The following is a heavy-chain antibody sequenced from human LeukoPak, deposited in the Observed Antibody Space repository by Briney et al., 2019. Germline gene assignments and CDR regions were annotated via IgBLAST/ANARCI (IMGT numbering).Heavy chain of an antibody. CDR1: GFTFSSYA. Sequence: PGGSLRLSCAASGFTFSSYAMSWVRQAPGRGLEWVSAISGSGGSTYYADSVKGRLTISRDNAKNSLYLQMNSLRAEDTAVYYCARDYYDSSGYYYEGNWFDPWGQGTLVTVSS. D-gene: IGHD3-22*01. CDR3: ARDYYDSSGYYYEGNWFDP. J-gene: IGHJ5*02. CDR2: ISGSGGST. V-gene: IGHV3-23*01.